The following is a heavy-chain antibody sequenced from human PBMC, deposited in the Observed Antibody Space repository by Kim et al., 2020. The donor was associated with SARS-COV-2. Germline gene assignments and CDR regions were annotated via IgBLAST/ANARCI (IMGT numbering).Heavy chain of an antibody. CDR3: ARDTVMRLFEANYGMRV. CDR1: GDTFTNYA. D-gene: IGHD3-16*01. CDR2: LNTNTRNP. J-gene: IGHJ6*01. Sequence: ASVKVSCKASGDTFTNYAVNLVRQAPGQGLEWLGWLNTNTRNPTYAQGFTWRVVFSVDTSVSTAYLQITSLKAEDTAVYYCARDTVMRLFEANYGMRVWG. V-gene: IGHV7-4-1*02.